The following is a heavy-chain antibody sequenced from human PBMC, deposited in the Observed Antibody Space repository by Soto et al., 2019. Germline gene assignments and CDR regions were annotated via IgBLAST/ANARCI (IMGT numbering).Heavy chain of an antibody. D-gene: IGHD3-10*01. Sequence: ASVKVSCKVSGYTLTELSMHWVRQAPGKGLEWMGGFDPEDGETIYAQKFQGRVTMTEDTSTDTAYMELSSLRSEDTAVYYCATDRRTSLLWFGHNVEDYWGQGTLVTVSS. J-gene: IGHJ4*02. CDR3: ATDRRTSLLWFGHNVEDY. CDR1: GYTLTELS. V-gene: IGHV1-24*01. CDR2: FDPEDGET.